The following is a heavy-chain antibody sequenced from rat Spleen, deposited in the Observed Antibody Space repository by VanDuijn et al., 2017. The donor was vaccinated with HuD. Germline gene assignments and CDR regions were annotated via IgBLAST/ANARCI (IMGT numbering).Heavy chain of an antibody. V-gene: IGHV5-31*01. CDR2: ISNAAGKV. CDR1: GFTFSSYW. Sequence: EVQLVESGGGLVQPGRSLKLSCVASGFTFSSYWMTWIRQAPGKGLEWVASISNAAGKVYYPDSVKGRFTISRDNTKSTLYLQMDSLRSDDTATYYCATEELGRGYFDYWGQGVMVTVSS. D-gene: IGHD4-3*01. J-gene: IGHJ2*01. CDR3: ATEELGRGYFDY.